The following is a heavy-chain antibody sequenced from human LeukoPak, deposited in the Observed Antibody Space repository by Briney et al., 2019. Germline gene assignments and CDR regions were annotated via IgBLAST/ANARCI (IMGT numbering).Heavy chain of an antibody. CDR3: ARDTYDILTGYYNGFDY. CDR2: ISSSGSTI. V-gene: IGHV3-48*03. Sequence: QSGGSLRLSCAASGFTFSSYAMSWVRQAPGKGLEWVSYISSSGSTIYYADSVKGRFTISRDNAKNSLYLQMNSLRAEDTAVYYCARDTYDILTGYYNGFDYWGQGTLVTVSS. D-gene: IGHD3-9*01. J-gene: IGHJ4*02. CDR1: GFTFSSYA.